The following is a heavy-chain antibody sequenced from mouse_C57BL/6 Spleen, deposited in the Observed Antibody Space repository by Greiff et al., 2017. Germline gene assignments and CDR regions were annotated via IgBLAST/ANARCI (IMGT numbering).Heavy chain of an antibody. Sequence: QVQLQQPGAELVKPGASVKLSCKASGYTFTNYWMHWVKQRPGQGLEWIGMIHPNSGSTNYNENFKSKATLTVDKSSSTAYMQLSSLTSEDSAVYYFARERDYAMDYWGQGTSVTVSS. CDR1: GYTFTNYW. CDR2: IHPNSGST. CDR3: ARERDYAMDY. J-gene: IGHJ4*01. V-gene: IGHV1-64*01.